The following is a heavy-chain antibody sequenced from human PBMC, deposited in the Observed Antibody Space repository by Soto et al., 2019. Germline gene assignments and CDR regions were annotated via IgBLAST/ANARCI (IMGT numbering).Heavy chain of an antibody. CDR1: GYTFTRYG. Sequence: QGQLVQSGAEVKKPGASVKVSCKASGYTFTRYGTSWVRQAPGQGLEWMGWISGYNGDTNYAQKFQGRVAKTKDTSTLTTYMELRSLTSDDTAVYYCAKDWPPPYYDYGMDVWGQGTTVTVSS. CDR3: AKDWPPPYYDYGMDV. V-gene: IGHV1-18*01. J-gene: IGHJ6*02. CDR2: ISGYNGDT.